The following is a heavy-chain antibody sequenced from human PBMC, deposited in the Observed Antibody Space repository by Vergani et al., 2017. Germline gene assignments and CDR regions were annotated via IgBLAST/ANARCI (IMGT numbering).Heavy chain of an antibody. J-gene: IGHJ3*02. CDR1: GYTFTGYY. V-gene: IGHV1-2*02. D-gene: IGHD2-2*02. CDR2: INPNSGGT. Sequence: QVQLVQSGAEVKKPGASVKVSCKASGYTFTGYYMHWVRQAPGQGLEWMGWINPNSGGTNYAQKFQGRVTMTRDTSISTAYMELSRLRYDDTAVYYCAREQKYCSSTSCYTAAFDIWGQGTMVTVSS. CDR3: AREQKYCSSTSCYTAAFDI.